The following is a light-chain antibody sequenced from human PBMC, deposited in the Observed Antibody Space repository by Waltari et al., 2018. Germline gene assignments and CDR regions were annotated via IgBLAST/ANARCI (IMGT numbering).Light chain of an antibody. V-gene: IGLV2-11*01. CDR2: DVN. J-gene: IGLJ3*02. CDR1: SSDVGGYNF. CDR3: WSYVGGNTYWV. Sequence: QSALAQPRSMSGSPGQSVAISCTGTSSDVGGYNFVSWYQQHPDKAPKLIIYDVNKRPSGVPDRCSGSKSGNTASLTISGLQAEDEAHYYCWSYVGGNTYWVFGGGTKLTVL.